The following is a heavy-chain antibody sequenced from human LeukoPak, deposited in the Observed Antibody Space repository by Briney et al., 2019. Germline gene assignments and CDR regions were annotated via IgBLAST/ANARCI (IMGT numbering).Heavy chain of an antibody. CDR2: ISNVGSTT. CDR1: GFTFSSSW. CDR3: ARDYLGWFDP. V-gene: IGHV3-74*01. Sequence: PGGSLRLSCAASGFTFSSSWMHWVRQAPGKGLVWVSRISNVGSTTNYADFVKGRFTTSRHNAKNTLYLQMNSLRAEDTAVYYCARDYLGWFDPWGQGTLVTVSS. J-gene: IGHJ5*02.